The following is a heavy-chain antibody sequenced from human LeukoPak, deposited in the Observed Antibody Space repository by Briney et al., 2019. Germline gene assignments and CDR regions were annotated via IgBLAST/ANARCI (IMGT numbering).Heavy chain of an antibody. CDR2: LYYSGST. J-gene: IGHJ4*02. Sequence: SETLSLTCTVSGGSISSSTYYWAWIRQPPGKGLEWIGTLYYSGSTFYNPSLENRVTISVDTSKSQFSLKLNSVTAADTAVYYCARDRRSTWYYYWGQGTLVTVSS. CDR3: ARDRRSTWYYY. CDR1: GGSISSSTYY. D-gene: IGHD6-13*01. V-gene: IGHV4-39*07.